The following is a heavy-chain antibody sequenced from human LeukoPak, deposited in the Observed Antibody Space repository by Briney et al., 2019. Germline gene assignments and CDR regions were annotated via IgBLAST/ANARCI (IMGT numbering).Heavy chain of an antibody. D-gene: IGHD3-22*01. J-gene: IGHJ6*02. V-gene: IGHV3-30*18. CDR1: GFTFSSYG. Sequence: PGGSLRLSCAASGFTFSSYGMHWVRQAPGKGLEWVAVISYDGSNKYYADSVKGRFTISRDSSKNTLNLQMNSPRAEDTAVYYCAKDVKGSSGYDLGGYYFYGMDVWGQGTTVTVSS. CDR2: ISYDGSNK. CDR3: AKDVKGSSGYDLGGYYFYGMDV.